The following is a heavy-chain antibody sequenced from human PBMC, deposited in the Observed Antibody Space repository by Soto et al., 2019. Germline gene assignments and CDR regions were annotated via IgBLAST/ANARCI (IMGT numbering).Heavy chain of an antibody. J-gene: IGHJ4*02. Sequence: GGSLRLSCAASGFTFSSYAMHWVRQAPGKGLEWVAVISYDGSNKYYADSVKGRFTISRENSKNTLYLQMNSLRAEDTAVYYCARVPIRYYDSWGHFDYWGQGTLVTVSS. CDR2: ISYDGSNK. CDR1: GFTFSSYA. CDR3: ARVPIRYYDSWGHFDY. D-gene: IGHD3-22*01. V-gene: IGHV3-30-3*01.